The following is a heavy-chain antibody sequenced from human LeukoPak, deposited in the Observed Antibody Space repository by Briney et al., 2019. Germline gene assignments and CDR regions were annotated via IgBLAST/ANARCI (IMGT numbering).Heavy chain of an antibody. Sequence: ASVKVSCKAAGYSFTTFHINWVRQAPGQGPEWMGWVNPDTGNTGFAQKFQGRVTITQNNSVTTVYMELSSLTSEDTAVYYCARRGLVAGIYDLVYGFDIWGQGAMVTVSS. CDR2: VNPDTGNT. V-gene: IGHV1-8*03. CDR3: ARRGLVAGIYDLVYGFDI. D-gene: IGHD3/OR15-3a*01. CDR1: GYSFTTFH. J-gene: IGHJ3*02.